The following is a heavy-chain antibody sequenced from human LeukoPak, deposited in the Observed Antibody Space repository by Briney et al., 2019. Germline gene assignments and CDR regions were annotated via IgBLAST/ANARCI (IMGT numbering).Heavy chain of an antibody. D-gene: IGHD3-16*01. CDR2: TPFDGSGQ. CDR1: GFTFSRSD. J-gene: IGHJ4*01. V-gene: IGHV3-30*02. Sequence: PGGSLRLSCAASGFTFSRSDMHWVRQAPGKGLEWVAITPFDGSGQYYADSVKGRFTISRDTSKTTLHLLMNSLRAEDTAVYYCARGVTSWASLDYWGHGTLVTVSS. CDR3: ARGVTSWASLDY.